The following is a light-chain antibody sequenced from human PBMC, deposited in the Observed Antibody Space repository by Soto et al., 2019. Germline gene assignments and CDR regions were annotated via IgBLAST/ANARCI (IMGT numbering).Light chain of an antibody. J-gene: IGLJ1*01. V-gene: IGLV2-8*01. CDR3: TSSAGSNTYV. Sequence: QSVLTQPPSASGSPGQSVTISCTGTKSDIGVYDFVSWYQHHPGKAPRLIIYEVVQRPSGVPDRFSGSKSGNTASLTVSGLQAADEADYFCTSSAGSNTYVFGSGTKLTV. CDR1: KSDIGVYDF. CDR2: EVV.